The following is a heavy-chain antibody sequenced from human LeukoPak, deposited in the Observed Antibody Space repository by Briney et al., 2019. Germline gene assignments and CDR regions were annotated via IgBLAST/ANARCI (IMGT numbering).Heavy chain of an antibody. J-gene: IGHJ6*04. Sequence: GGSLRLSCAASGFTFSHYSMNWVRQAAGKGLEGVSSISSSSSYIYYAASVKGRFTISRDNAKNSLYLQMNSLRAEDTAVYYCARSVATPGRSYYYGMDVWSKGTTVTVSS. V-gene: IGHV3-21*01. CDR1: GFTFSHYS. CDR3: ARSVATPGRSYYYGMDV. D-gene: IGHD2-15*01. CDR2: ISSSSSYI.